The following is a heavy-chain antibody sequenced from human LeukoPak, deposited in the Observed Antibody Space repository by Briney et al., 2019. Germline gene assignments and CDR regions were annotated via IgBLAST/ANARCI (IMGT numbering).Heavy chain of an antibody. J-gene: IGHJ4*02. CDR1: GLTFSSYA. Sequence: GGSLRLSCAASGLTFSSYAMSWVRQAPGKGLEWVSAISGSGGSTYYADSVKGRFTISRDNSKNTLYLQMNSLRAEDTAVYYCVKGPDPGRLDYWGQGTLVTVSS. CDR3: VKGPDPGRLDY. CDR2: ISGSGGST. V-gene: IGHV3-23*01.